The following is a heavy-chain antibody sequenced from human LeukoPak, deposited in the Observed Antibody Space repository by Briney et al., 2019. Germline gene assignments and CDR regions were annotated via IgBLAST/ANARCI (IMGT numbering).Heavy chain of an antibody. Sequence: GGSLRLSCAGSGFTFSGYSLNWVRQAPGKGLEWVSSISSSSSYIYYADSVKGRFTISRDNAKNSLCLQMNSLRAEDTAVYYCARDGYSSSWSLYFDYWGQGTLVTVSS. V-gene: IGHV3-21*01. CDR2: ISSSSSYI. CDR3: ARDGYSSSWSLYFDY. J-gene: IGHJ4*02. CDR1: GFTFSGYS. D-gene: IGHD6-13*01.